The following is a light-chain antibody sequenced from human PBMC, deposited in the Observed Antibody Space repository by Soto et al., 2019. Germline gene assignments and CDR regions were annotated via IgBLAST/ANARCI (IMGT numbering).Light chain of an antibody. J-gene: IGKJ1*01. CDR3: QQYDSYPWT. CDR2: GAS. V-gene: IGKV3-15*01. Sequence: EIVMTQSPATLSVSPGERATLSCRASQSVSSNLAWYQQKPGQAPRLLIYGASTRATGIPARFSGSGSGTEFTLTISSLQPDDFGTYFCQQYDSYPWTFGQGTKVDIK. CDR1: QSVSSN.